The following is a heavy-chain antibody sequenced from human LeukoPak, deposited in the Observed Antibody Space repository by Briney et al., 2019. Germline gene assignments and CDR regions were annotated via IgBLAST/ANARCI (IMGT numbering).Heavy chain of an antibody. CDR2: ISSSGSTI. CDR1: GFTFSDYY. V-gene: IGHV3-11*01. J-gene: IGHJ1*01. D-gene: IGHD2-15*01. Sequence: GGSLRLSCAASGFTFSDYYMSWIRQAPGKGLEWVSYISSSGSTIYYADSVKGRFTISRDNSKNTLYLQMNSLRAEDTAVYYCARDLNQYDPWWYFQHWGQGTLVTVSS. CDR3: ARDLNQYDPWWYFQH.